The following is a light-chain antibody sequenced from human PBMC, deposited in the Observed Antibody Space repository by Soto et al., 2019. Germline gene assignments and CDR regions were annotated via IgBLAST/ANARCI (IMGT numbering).Light chain of an antibody. CDR2: GAP. CDR3: QQYGGSRWT. Sequence: EIVLTPSPGTLSLSQGESATLSCRASQTVSSRFLAWYQQKPGQAPRLLIYGAPSRATGIPDRFSGSGSGTDFTLTISSLDPEDFAVYYCQQYGGSRWTFGQGTKVDIK. J-gene: IGKJ1*01. CDR1: QTVSSRF. V-gene: IGKV3-20*01.